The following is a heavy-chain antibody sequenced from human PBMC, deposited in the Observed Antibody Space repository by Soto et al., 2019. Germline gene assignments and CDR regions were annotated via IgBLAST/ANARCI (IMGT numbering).Heavy chain of an antibody. V-gene: IGHV1-69*06. Sequence: VKVSCKASGGTFSSYAISWVRQAPGQGLEWMGGIIPIFGTANYAQKFQGRVTITADKSTSTAYMELSSLRSEDTAVYYCARGLYYYDSSGYSPHGWFDPWGQGTLVTVSS. J-gene: IGHJ5*02. D-gene: IGHD3-22*01. CDR1: GGTFSSYA. CDR2: IIPIFGTA. CDR3: ARGLYYYDSSGYSPHGWFDP.